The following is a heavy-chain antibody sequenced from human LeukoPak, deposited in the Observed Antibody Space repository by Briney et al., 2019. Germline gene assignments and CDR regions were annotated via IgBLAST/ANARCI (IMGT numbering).Heavy chain of an antibody. CDR3: ARRRILTRYYYYFDY. V-gene: IGHV5-51*01. CDR1: GYSFTSYW. CDR2: IYPGDSDT. J-gene: IGHJ4*02. D-gene: IGHD3-9*01. Sequence: GESLKISCKGSGYSFTSYWIGWVRQMPGKGLEWMGIIYPGDSDTRYSPSFQGQVTISADKSIITAYLQWSSLKASDTAMYYCARRRILTRYYYYFDYWGQGTLVTVSS.